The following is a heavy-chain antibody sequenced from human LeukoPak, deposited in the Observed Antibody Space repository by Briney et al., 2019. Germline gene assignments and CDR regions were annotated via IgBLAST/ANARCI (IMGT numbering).Heavy chain of an antibody. CDR1: GFSISDYY. D-gene: IGHD6-6*01. Sequence: SGGSLRLSCAASGFSISDYYMSWIRQAPGKGLEWVSYMSSSGKPIKYLGSVKGRFTTSRDTAKNSLYLQMRSLRVEDTAVYYCARVAHSMDAAGHLVEGQDHWGQGTLVTVSS. CDR3: ARVAHSMDAAGHLVEGQDH. CDR2: MSSSGKPI. V-gene: IGHV3-11*04. J-gene: IGHJ4*02.